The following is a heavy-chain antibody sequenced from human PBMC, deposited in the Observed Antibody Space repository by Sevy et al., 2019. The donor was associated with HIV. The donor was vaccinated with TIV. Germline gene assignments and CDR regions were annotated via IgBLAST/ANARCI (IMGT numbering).Heavy chain of an antibody. CDR3: ARGRIVVVPTALTWFDP. CDR1: RFTFSSYS. J-gene: IGHJ5*02. Sequence: GGSLRLSCAASRFTFSSYSMNWVRQAPGKGLEWVSSISSSSSYIYYADSVKGRFTISRDNAKNSLYLQMNSLRAEDTAVYYCARGRIVVVPTALTWFDPWGQGTLVTVSS. V-gene: IGHV3-21*01. CDR2: ISSSSSYI. D-gene: IGHD2-2*01.